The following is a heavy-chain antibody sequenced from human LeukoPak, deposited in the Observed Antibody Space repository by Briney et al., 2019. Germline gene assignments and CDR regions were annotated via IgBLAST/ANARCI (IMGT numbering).Heavy chain of an antibody. Sequence: KPSETLSLTCNVSGGSIGGHYWTWIRQPPGKGLEWIGYIYYTGSANYHPSLTSRVTMSVDTSKNQFSLKLSSVTAADTAVYYCARNLRVYYYYYMDVWGKGTTVTVSS. CDR2: IYYTGSA. J-gene: IGHJ6*03. V-gene: IGHV4-59*08. D-gene: IGHD6-13*01. CDR1: GGSIGGHY. CDR3: ARNLRVYYYYYMDV.